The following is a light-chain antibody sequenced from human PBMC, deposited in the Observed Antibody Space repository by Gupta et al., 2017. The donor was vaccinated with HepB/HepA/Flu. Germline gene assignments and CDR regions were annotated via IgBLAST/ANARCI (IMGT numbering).Light chain of an antibody. J-gene: IGLJ1*01. V-gene: IGLV1-47*01. CDR2: RNN. CDR1: SSDIGTNF. CDR3: AAWDASLSGYV. Sequence: QSVLPPPPSASGTPGQRVTISCSGSSSDIGTNFVYWYLQLPGTAPKLLIYRNNQRPSGVPDRFSGSKSGASASLAISGLRSEDEADYYCAAWDASLSGYVFGTGTKVTVL.